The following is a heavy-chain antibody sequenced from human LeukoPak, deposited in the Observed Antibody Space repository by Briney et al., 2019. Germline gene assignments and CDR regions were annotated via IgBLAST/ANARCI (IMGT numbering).Heavy chain of an antibody. V-gene: IGHV1-69*13. Sequence: SVKVSCKASGYTFTSYAISWVRQAPGQGLEWMGGIIPIFGTANYAQKFQGRVTITADESTSTAYMELSSLRSEDTAVYYCATAGSGWLHFDYWGQGTLVTVSS. CDR1: GYTFTSYA. CDR2: IIPIFGTA. J-gene: IGHJ4*02. CDR3: ATAGSGWLHFDY. D-gene: IGHD5-24*01.